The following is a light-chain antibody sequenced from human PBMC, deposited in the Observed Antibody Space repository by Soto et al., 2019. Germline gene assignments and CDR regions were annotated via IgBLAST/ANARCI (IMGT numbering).Light chain of an antibody. CDR3: SSYTTTNTVL. Sequence: QAASVSGSPGQSITISCTGTSSDVGAHKYVSWYQQHPGKAPKLIIYEVSDRPSGVSPRFSGSKSGNTASLTISGLQAEDEAHYYCSSYTTTNTVLFGGGTKLTVL. CDR1: SSDVGAHKY. CDR2: EVS. V-gene: IGLV2-14*01. J-gene: IGLJ2*01.